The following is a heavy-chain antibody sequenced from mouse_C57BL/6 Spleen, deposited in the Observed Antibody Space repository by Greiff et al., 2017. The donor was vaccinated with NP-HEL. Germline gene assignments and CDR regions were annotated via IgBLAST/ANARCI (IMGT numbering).Heavy chain of an antibody. Sequence: DVHLVESGGGLVKPGGSLKLSCAASGFTFSSYTMSWVRQTPEKRLEWVATISGGGGNTYYPDSVKGRFTISRDNAKNTLYLQMSSLRSEDTALYYCATPAPRITTVVATDWYFDVWGTGTTVTVSS. V-gene: IGHV5-9*01. D-gene: IGHD1-1*01. CDR3: ATPAPRITTVVATDWYFDV. CDR1: GFTFSSYT. CDR2: ISGGGGNT. J-gene: IGHJ1*03.